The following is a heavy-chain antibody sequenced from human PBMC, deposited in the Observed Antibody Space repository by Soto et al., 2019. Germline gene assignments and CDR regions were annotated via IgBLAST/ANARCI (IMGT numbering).Heavy chain of an antibody. Sequence: QVQLQQWGAGLLKPSETLSLTCAVYGGSFSGYYWSWIRQPPGKGLEWIGEINHSGSTNYNPALKSRVTISVDTFKNQFSLKLSSVTAADTAVYYCARGRRYYDFWSGYPPFDYWGQGTLVTVSS. CDR2: INHSGST. CDR3: ARGRRYYDFWSGYPPFDY. J-gene: IGHJ4*02. CDR1: GGSFSGYY. D-gene: IGHD3-3*01. V-gene: IGHV4-34*01.